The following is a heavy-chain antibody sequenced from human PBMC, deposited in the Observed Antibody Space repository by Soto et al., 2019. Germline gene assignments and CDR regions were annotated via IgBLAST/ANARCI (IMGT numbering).Heavy chain of an antibody. J-gene: IGHJ6*03. CDR1: GFTFSSYG. CDR3: ARDGIVVEPAGLSPNHPYYSYYMDV. CDR2: IWYDGSNK. Sequence: GGSLRLSCAASGFTFSSYGIHWVRQAPGKGLEWVAVIWYDGSNKYYIDSVKGRFTISRDNSKNTLYLQMNSLRAEDTALYYCARDGIVVEPAGLSPNHPYYSYYMDVWGKGTTVTVSS. D-gene: IGHD2-2*01. V-gene: IGHV3-33*01.